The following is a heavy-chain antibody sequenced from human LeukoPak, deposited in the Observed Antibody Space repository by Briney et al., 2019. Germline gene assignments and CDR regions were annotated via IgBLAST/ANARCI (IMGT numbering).Heavy chain of an antibody. Sequence: SSVKVSCKASGYTFNTYYIHWVRQAPGQGLEWMGLIDPGGGDTSYAQNLQGRVTMTRDTSTSTVYLELSNLRSEDTAVYYCARGPRGQRFDYWGQGTLVPVSS. CDR3: ARGPRGQRFDY. CDR2: IDPGGGDT. CDR1: GYTFNTYY. V-gene: IGHV1-46*02. J-gene: IGHJ4*02. D-gene: IGHD1-1*01.